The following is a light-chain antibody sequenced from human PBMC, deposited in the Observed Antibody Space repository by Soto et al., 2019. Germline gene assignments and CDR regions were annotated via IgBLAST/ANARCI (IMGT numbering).Light chain of an antibody. CDR1: QSLLHSSNNKNY. J-gene: IGKJ4*01. CDR3: QQYSSSHQIT. Sequence: DIVMTQSPDSLAVSLGERATINCKSSQSLLHSSNNKNYLAWYQQKPRQPPKLIIYWASTRESGVPDRFSGSGSGTDFTLTITSLQAEDVAVYYCQQYSSSHQITFGGGTMVEIK. V-gene: IGKV4-1*01. CDR2: WAS.